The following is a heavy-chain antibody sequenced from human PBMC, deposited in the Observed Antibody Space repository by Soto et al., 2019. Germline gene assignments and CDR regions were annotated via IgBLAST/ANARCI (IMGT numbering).Heavy chain of an antibody. Sequence: QVQLVQSGAELRKPGASEKVSCKASGYSFSRYGIKWVRQAPGQGLEWMGWINTYNGNRNYAQKFEDRVTLTTATSTTLVYMELSSLNSDDTAIYYCARDRLRGYDSSGFYSWGQGTLVTVSS. J-gene: IGHJ4*02. CDR1: GYSFSRYG. CDR2: INTYNGNR. CDR3: ARDRLRGYDSSGFYS. D-gene: IGHD3-22*01. V-gene: IGHV1-18*01.